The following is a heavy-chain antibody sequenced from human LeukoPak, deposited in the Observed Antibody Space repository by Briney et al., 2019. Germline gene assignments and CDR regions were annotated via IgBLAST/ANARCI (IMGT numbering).Heavy chain of an antibody. CDR3: AKVGVGFVVAFDV. CDR2: ISRLVSAYI. V-gene: IGHV3-21*04. J-gene: IGHJ3*01. D-gene: IGHD2-2*01. Sequence: SLTLSCAPSALSSSNVTTSCVCPTPRKRLEWVSSISRLVSAYIYYADSVKDPLSISTDTRKNSLYRQIHSLPTTHTAMNYCAKVGVGFVVAFDVWGQGTVLSVSS. CDR1: ALSSSNVT.